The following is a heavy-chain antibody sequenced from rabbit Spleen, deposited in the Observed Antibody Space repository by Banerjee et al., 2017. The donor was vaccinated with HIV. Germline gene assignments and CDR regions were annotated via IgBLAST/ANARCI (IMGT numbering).Heavy chain of an antibody. CDR2: IHGGSRNNI. D-gene: IGHD1-1*01. CDR3: ARDPYGRSSGNDIL. J-gene: IGHJ3*01. Sequence: QSLEESGGGLVQPEGSLALTCKASGFDLSSSDYICWVRQAPGKGLEWIACIHGGSRNNIYYATWAKGRFTISKTSSTTVTLQMTSLTAADTATYFCARDPYGRSSGNDILWGQGTLVTVS. V-gene: IGHV1S40*01. CDR1: GFDLSSSDY.